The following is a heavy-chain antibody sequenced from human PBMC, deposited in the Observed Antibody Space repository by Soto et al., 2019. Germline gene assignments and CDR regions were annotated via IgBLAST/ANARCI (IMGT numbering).Heavy chain of an antibody. Sequence: QVQLVQSGAEVKKPGSSVKVSCKASGGTFSSYAISWVRQAPGQGLEWMGGIIPIFGTANYAQKFQGRVTITADESTSTAYMELSSLRSEDTAVYYCARVPGEMATIGGFFDYWGQGTLVTVSS. CDR3: ARVPGEMATIGGFFDY. V-gene: IGHV1-69*01. CDR1: GGTFSSYA. J-gene: IGHJ4*02. D-gene: IGHD3-16*01. CDR2: IIPIFGTA.